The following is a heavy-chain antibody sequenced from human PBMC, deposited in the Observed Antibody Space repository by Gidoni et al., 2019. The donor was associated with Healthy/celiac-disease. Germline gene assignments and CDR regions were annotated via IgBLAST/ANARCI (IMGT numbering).Heavy chain of an antibody. D-gene: IGHD3-9*01. CDR2: IYYSGST. CDR3: ARVVGTYYDILTGYAPSYYFDY. V-gene: IGHV4-59*01. J-gene: IGHJ4*02. Sequence: GKGLEWIGYIYYSGSTNYNPSLKSRVTISVDTSKNQFSLKLSSVTAADTAVYYCARVVGTYYDILTGYAPSYYFDYWGQGTLVTVSS.